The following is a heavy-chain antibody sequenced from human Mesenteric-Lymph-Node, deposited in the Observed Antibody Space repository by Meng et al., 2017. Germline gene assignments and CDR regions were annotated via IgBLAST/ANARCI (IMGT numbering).Heavy chain of an antibody. D-gene: IGHD6-19*01. J-gene: IGHJ6*02. CDR1: GYSFTSYW. Sequence: GGSLRLSCKGSGYSFTSYWIGWVRQMPGKGLEWMGIIYPGASDTRYSPSFQGQVTISADKSISTAYLQWSSLKASDTAMYYCARLPHSSGWFGGQANPHQEHYGMDVWGQGTTVTVSS. CDR3: ARLPHSSGWFGGQANPHQEHYGMDV. V-gene: IGHV5-51*01. CDR2: IYPGASDT.